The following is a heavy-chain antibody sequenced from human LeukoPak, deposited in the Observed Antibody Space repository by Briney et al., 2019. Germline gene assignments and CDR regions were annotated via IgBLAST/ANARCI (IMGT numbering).Heavy chain of an antibody. CDR2: INSDGSST. CDR3: AREDGADAFDI. J-gene: IGHJ3*02. D-gene: IGHD4-17*01. CDR1: GFTFSSYW. Sequence: GSLRLSCAASGFTFSSYWMHWVRQAPGKGLVWVSRINSDGSSTSYADSVRGRFTISRDNAKNTLYLQMNSLRAEDTAVYYCAREDGADAFDIWGQGTMVTVSS. V-gene: IGHV3-74*01.